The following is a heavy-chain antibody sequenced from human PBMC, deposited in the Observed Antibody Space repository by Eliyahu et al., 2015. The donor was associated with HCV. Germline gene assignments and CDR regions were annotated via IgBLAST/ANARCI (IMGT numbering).Heavy chain of an antibody. D-gene: IGHD6-19*01. Sequence: QVQLQQWGAGLLKPSETLSLTCAVYGGSFSGYYWXWSRQPPGKGLEWIGEINHSGGTTYNQSLKSRVTISVDTSKNQFSLKLSSVTAADTAVYYCARGLALLPAFVDSGRRGWFDPWGQGTLVTVSS. CDR3: ARGLALLPAFVDSGRRGWFDP. CDR1: GGSFSGYY. CDR2: INHSGGT. V-gene: IGHV4-34*01. J-gene: IGHJ5*02.